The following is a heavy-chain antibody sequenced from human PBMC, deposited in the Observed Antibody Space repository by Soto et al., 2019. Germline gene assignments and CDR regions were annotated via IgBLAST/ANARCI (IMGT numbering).Heavy chain of an antibody. V-gene: IGHV4-31*03. CDR3: ARGGITFTDRDAFDI. CDR2: IYYSGST. D-gene: IGHD3-10*01. CDR1: GGSISSGGYY. Sequence: SETLSLTCTVSGGSISSGGYYWSWIRQHPGKGLEWIGYIYYSGSTYYNPSLKSRVTISVDTSKNQFSLKLSSVTAADTAVYYCARGGITFTDRDAFDIWGQGTMVT. J-gene: IGHJ3*02.